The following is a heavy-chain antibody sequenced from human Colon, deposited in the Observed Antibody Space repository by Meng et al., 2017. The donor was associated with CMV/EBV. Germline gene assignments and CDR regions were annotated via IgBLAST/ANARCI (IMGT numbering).Heavy chain of an antibody. Sequence: ASVKVSCKASGYLFSNFDINWVRQATGQGLEWMGWMNPDSGDTGYAQKFQGRVSIARNTSISTAYMELSSLRSEDTAVYYCARQASYDSSGYYYYYGMDVWGQGTTVTVSS. CDR3: ARQASYDSSGYYYYYGMDV. CDR2: MNPDSGDT. CDR1: GYLFSNFD. J-gene: IGHJ6*02. D-gene: IGHD3-22*01. V-gene: IGHV1-8*03.